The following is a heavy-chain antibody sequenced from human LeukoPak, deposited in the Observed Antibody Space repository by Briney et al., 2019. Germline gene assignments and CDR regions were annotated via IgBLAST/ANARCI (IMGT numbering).Heavy chain of an antibody. CDR1: GYSISSGYY. CDR3: ARDRNWGTGGFDY. Sequence: SETLSLTCAVSGYSISSGYYWGWIRQPPGKGLEWIGSIYHSGSTYYNPSLRSRVTISVDTSKNQFSLKLSSVTAADTALYYCARDRNWGTGGFDYWGQGTLVTVSS. V-gene: IGHV4-38-2*02. D-gene: IGHD7-27*01. J-gene: IGHJ4*02. CDR2: IYHSGST.